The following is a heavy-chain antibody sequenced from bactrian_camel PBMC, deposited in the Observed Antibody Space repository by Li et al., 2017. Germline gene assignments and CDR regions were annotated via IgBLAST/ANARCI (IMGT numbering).Heavy chain of an antibody. CDR1: GYTYDNDC. CDR3: AARAGDFSGTPGGRWLKWIEGEFGY. D-gene: IGHD6*01. Sequence: QVQLVESGGGSVQAGESLRLSCVISGYTYDNDCMAWFREAPGKEREGVAAIDADGSTSYLDSVKGRFTISKDNAKNILYLQMNDLKPEDAAMYYCAARAGDFSGTPGGRWLKWIEGEFGYWGQGTQVTVS. CDR2: IDADGST. V-gene: IGHV3S26*01. J-gene: IGHJ6*01.